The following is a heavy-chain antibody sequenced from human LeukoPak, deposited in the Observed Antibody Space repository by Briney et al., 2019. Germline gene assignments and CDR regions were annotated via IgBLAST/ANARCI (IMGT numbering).Heavy chain of an antibody. CDR1: AFTFDDFA. J-gene: IGHJ5*02. Sequence: PGRSLRLSCAASAFTFDDFAMHWVRQVPGKGLEWVSGISWNGGSMGYADSVKGRFTISRDSAKNSLYLQMSSLRVGDTAFYYCAKGQRGHHYPSWFDAWGLGTLVTVSS. CDR3: AKGQRGHHYPSWFDA. V-gene: IGHV3-9*01. CDR2: ISWNGGSM. D-gene: IGHD3-10*01.